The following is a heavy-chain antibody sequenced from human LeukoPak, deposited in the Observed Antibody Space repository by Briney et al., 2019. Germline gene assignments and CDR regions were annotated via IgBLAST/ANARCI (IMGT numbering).Heavy chain of an antibody. CDR2: ITGSGGNT. CDR3: AKWGDYDVLTGYYVSDY. J-gene: IGHJ4*02. D-gene: IGHD3-9*01. Sequence: GGSLRLSCAASGFTFSNYAMSWVRQAPGKGLEWVSAITGSGGNTYYADSVKGRFTISRDDSKNTVFLQMNSLRAEDTAVYYCAKWGDYDVLTGYYVSDYWGQGTLVTVSS. CDR1: GFTFSNYA. V-gene: IGHV3-23*01.